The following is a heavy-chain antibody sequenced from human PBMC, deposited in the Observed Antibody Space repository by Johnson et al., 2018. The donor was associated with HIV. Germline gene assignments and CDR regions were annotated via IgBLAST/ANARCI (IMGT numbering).Heavy chain of an antibody. CDR2: IRYDGTNK. V-gene: IGHV3-30*02. CDR3: AKAQVLADDCFNV. CDR1: GFGFSRYV. Sequence: QVQLVESGGGVVQPGRSLRASCAASGFGFSRYVMHWVRQAPGKGLEWVAFIRYDGTNKYYSGSVKGRFTISRDNSNHTLYLQMNSLRAEDAAKYYCAKAQVLADDCFNVWGQGTVVTVSS. J-gene: IGHJ3*01. D-gene: IGHD2-8*02.